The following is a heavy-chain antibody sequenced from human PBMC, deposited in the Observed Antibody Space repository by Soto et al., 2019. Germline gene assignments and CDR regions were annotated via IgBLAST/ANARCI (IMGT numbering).Heavy chain of an antibody. D-gene: IGHD2-21*01. V-gene: IGHV1-3*01. CDR3: AKGSRMWTPDY. J-gene: IGHJ4*02. CDR1: GYTFTDSA. CDR2: IAPGNGNT. Sequence: GASVKVSCKASGYTFTDSAIHWVRQAPGQSLELLGWIAPGNGNTKYSQKFQGRVTITGDTSATTAYMELSSLRSEDTAVYYCAKGSRMWTPDYWGQGALVTV.